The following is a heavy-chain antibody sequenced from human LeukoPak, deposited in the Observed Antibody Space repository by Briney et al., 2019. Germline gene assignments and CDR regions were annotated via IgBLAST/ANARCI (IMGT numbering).Heavy chain of an antibody. CDR1: GFTFSNYG. CDR2: ISGSGGST. CDR3: AKGMVRGVILKGFDY. Sequence: GGTLRLSCAASGFTFSNYGMSWVRQAPGKGLEWVSAISGSGGSTYYADSVKGRFTISRDNSKNTLYLQMNSLRAEDTAVYYCAKGMVRGVILKGFDYWGQGTLVTVSS. V-gene: IGHV3-23*01. D-gene: IGHD3-10*01. J-gene: IGHJ4*02.